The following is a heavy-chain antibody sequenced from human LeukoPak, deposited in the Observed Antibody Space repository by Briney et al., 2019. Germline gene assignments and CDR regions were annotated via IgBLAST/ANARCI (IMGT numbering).Heavy chain of an antibody. D-gene: IGHD4-17*01. Sequence: PSETLSLTCTVSGGSISSYYWSWIRQPPGKGLEWIGYIYNSGSTNYNPSLKSRVTISVDTSKNQFSLRLSSVTAADTAVYYCARDPYGDYVFDPWGQGTLVTVSS. V-gene: IGHV4-4*08. CDR1: GGSISSYY. CDR2: IYNSGST. J-gene: IGHJ5*02. CDR3: ARDPYGDYVFDP.